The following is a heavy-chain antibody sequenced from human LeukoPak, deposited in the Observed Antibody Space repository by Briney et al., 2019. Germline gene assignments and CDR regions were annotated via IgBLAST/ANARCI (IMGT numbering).Heavy chain of an antibody. CDR1: GFTFSSYA. V-gene: IGHV3-30*04. CDR3: ARDQEFYGCNSAPYCYYYYGMDV. Sequence: GGSLRLSCAASGFTFSSYAIHWVRQAPGKGLEWVAVISYDGSNKYYADSVKGRFTISRDNSKNTLYLQMNSLRAEDTAVYYCARDQEFYGCNSAPYCYYYYGMDVWGQGTTVTVSS. D-gene: IGHD4-23*01. CDR2: ISYDGSNK. J-gene: IGHJ6*02.